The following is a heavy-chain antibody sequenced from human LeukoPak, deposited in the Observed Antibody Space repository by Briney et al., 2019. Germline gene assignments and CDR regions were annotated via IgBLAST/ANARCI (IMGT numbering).Heavy chain of an antibody. CDR2: IDSSTGSRGT. CDR1: GFTLSSYE. Sequence: PGGSLRLSCAASGFTLSSYEINWVRQAPGKGLEWLSYIDSSTGSRGTYYAGSVKGRFTVSGDNAKDLIYLQMNNLRVEDSGLYYCAREAADCGGDCYDYWGPGTLVTVSS. J-gene: IGHJ4*02. CDR3: AREAADCGGDCYDY. V-gene: IGHV3-48*03. D-gene: IGHD2-21*02.